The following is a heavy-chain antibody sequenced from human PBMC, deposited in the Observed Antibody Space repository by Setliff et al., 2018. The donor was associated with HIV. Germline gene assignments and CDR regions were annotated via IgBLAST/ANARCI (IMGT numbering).Heavy chain of an antibody. Sequence: SETLSLTCSVSGGSIEFSSYYWGWIRQPPGKGLEWIGSVYYSGSTYYNPSLKSRLTISVDTSTNKFSLKLSSVTAADTAVYYCARDKDYYDYSGYYYIYYYMDVWGKGTTVTVSS. CDR1: GGSIEFSSYY. CDR3: ARDKDYYDYSGYYYIYYYMDV. CDR2: VYYSGST. D-gene: IGHD3-22*01. J-gene: IGHJ6*03. V-gene: IGHV4-39*02.